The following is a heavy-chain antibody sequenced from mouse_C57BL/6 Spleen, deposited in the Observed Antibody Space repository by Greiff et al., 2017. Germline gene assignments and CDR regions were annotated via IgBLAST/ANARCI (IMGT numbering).Heavy chain of an antibody. J-gene: IGHJ1*03. CDR2: IDPSDSET. Sequence: QVQLKQPGAELVRPGSSVKLSCKASGYTFTSYWMHWVKQRPIQGLEWIGNIDPSDSETHYNQKFKDKATLTVDKSSSTAYMQRSSLTSEDSAVYYCARSRSSYNWYFDVWGTGTTVTVSS. CDR1: GYTFTSYW. D-gene: IGHD1-1*01. CDR3: ARSRSSYNWYFDV. V-gene: IGHV1-52*01.